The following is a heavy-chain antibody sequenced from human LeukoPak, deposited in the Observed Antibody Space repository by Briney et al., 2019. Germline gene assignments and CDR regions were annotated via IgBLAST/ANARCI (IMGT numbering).Heavy chain of an antibody. V-gene: IGHV4-31*03. Sequence: PSQTLSLTCTVSGGSISSGGDYWSWIRQHPGKGLEWIGYIYYSGSTYYNPSLKSRVTISVDTSKNQFSLKLSSVTAADTAVYYCARVAGLARYYYMDVWGKGTTVTVSS. CDR1: GGSISSGGDY. CDR2: IYYSGST. J-gene: IGHJ6*03. CDR3: ARVAGLARYYYMDV.